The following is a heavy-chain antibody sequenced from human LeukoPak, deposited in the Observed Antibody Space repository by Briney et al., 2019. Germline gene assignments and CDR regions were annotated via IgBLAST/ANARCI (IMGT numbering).Heavy chain of an antibody. CDR3: ARDAQSGRLDYYYYYMDV. CDR1: GYTFTGYY. V-gene: IGHV1-2*02. Sequence: GASVKVSCKASGYTFTGYYMHWVRQAPGQGLEWMGWINPNSGGTNYAQKFQGRVTMTRDTSISTAYMELSRLRSDDTAVYYCARDAQSGRLDYYYYYMDVWGKGTTVTVSS. D-gene: IGHD3-10*01. J-gene: IGHJ6*03. CDR2: INPNSGGT.